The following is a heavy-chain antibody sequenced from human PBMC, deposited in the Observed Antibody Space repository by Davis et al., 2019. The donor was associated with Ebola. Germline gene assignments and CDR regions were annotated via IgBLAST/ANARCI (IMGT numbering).Heavy chain of an antibody. D-gene: IGHD3-10*01. Sequence: ASVKVSCKASGYAFTSFGISWVRQAPGLGLEWMGWISTNNGNTKYAQRLQGRVTMTTDKSTSTAYMELSSLRSEDTAVYYCARDRQLLWFGESLSGMDVWGQGTTVTVSS. V-gene: IGHV1-18*04. CDR1: GYAFTSFG. J-gene: IGHJ6*02. CDR3: ARDRQLLWFGESLSGMDV. CDR2: ISTNNGNT.